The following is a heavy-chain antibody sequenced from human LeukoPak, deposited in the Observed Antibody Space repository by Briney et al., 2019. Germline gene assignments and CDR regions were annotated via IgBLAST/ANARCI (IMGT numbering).Heavy chain of an antibody. D-gene: IGHD2-2*01. CDR1: GFTFSTYA. J-gene: IGHJ5*02. Sequence: GGSLRLSCAASGFTFSTYAMSWVRQAPGKGLEWVSAIVGGGGNTFYADPVKGRFTISRDNSQNTLYLQMNSLRAEDTAVYYCAKGCFSSSCSDSRWFDPWGLGTRVTVSS. V-gene: IGHV3-23*01. CDR2: IVGGGGNT. CDR3: AKGCFSSSCSDSRWFDP.